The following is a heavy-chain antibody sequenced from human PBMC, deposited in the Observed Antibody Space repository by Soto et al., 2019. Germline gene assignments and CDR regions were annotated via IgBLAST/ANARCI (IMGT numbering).Heavy chain of an antibody. CDR2: IYHSGST. CDR3: ARQSMAAAGLFDY. CDR1: GGSISSGGYS. Sequence: SETLSLTCAVSGGSISSGGYSWSWIRQPPGKGLEWIGYIYHSGSTYYNPSLKSRVTISVDTSKNQFSLKLRSVAAADTAVYYCARQSMAAAGLFDYWGQGTLVTVSS. D-gene: IGHD6-13*01. V-gene: IGHV4-30-2*01. J-gene: IGHJ4*02.